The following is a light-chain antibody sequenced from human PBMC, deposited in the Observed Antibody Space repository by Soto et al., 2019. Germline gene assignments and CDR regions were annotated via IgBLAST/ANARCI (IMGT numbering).Light chain of an antibody. V-gene: IGKV3-20*01. CDR2: GAS. CDR1: QSVSSNY. CDR3: QHYNSYSEA. J-gene: IGKJ1*01. Sequence: DIVLTQSPGTLSLSPGERATLSCRASQSVSSNYLAWYQQKPGQAPRLLIHGASTRATGVPDRFSGSGSGTEFTLTISSLQPDDFATYYCQHYNSYSEAFGQGT.